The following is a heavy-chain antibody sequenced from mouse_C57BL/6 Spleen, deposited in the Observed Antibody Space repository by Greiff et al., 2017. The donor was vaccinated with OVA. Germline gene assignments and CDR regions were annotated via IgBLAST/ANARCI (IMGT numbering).Heavy chain of an antibody. Sequence: VHVKQSGTVLARPGASVKMSCKTSGYTFPSYWMHWVKQRPGQGLEWIGAIYPGNSDTSYNQKFKGKAKLTAVTSASTAYMELSSLTNEDSAVYYCTSGTAQATDYFDYWGQGTTLTVSS. D-gene: IGHD3-2*02. CDR1: GYTFPSYW. CDR2: IYPGNSDT. CDR3: TSGTAQATDYFDY. J-gene: IGHJ2*01. V-gene: IGHV1-5*01.